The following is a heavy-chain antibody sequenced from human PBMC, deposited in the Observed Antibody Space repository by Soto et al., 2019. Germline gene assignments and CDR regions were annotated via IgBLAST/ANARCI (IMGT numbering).Heavy chain of an antibody. CDR2: INAGNGNT. CDR3: ARDLGGWPDY. V-gene: IGHV1-3*01. CDR1: GYTFTSYA. D-gene: IGHD2-15*01. Sequence: QVQLVQSGAEVKKPGASVKVSCKASGYTFTSYAMHWVRQAPGQRLEWMGWINAGNGNTKYSQKFQDRVTITRDTSASTAYIEVSSLRSEDTAVYYCARDLGGWPDYGGQATLVTVSS. J-gene: IGHJ4*02.